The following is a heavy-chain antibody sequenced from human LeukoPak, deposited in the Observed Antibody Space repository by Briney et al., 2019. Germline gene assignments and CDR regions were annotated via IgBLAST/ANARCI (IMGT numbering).Heavy chain of an antibody. CDR1: GASISSGTNY. Sequence: SETLSLTCTVSGASISSGTNYWSWIRQPPGKGLEWIGYIYHRGSAYYNPSLTSRVTISVDTSKNQFSLNLTSVTTADTAVYYCARAPNPYDFWSEGANFDFWGQGTLVTVSS. D-gene: IGHD3-3*01. CDR3: ARAPNPYDFWSEGANFDF. CDR2: IYHRGSA. J-gene: IGHJ4*02. V-gene: IGHV4-30-2*01.